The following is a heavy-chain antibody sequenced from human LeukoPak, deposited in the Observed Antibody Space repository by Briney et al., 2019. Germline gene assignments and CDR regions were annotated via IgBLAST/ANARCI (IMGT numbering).Heavy chain of an antibody. D-gene: IGHD3-22*01. CDR2: IYTSGST. CDR1: GASISSGSYY. CDR3: ARSEEDYYDSSGAPHY. Sequence: SQTLSLTCTVSGASISSGSYYWSWIRQPAGKGLEWIGRIYTSGSTNYNPSLKSRVTISVDTSMNQSSLKLSSVTAADTAVYYCARSEEDYYDSSGAPHYWGQGTLVTVSS. V-gene: IGHV4-61*02. J-gene: IGHJ4*02.